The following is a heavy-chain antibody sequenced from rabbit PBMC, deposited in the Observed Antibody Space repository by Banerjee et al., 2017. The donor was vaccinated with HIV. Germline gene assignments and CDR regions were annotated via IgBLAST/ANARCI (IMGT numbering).Heavy chain of an antibody. CDR3: ARDINTSFKL. D-gene: IGHD1-1*01. Sequence: QEQLEESGGDLVKPEGSLTLTCTASGFSFSSRYWICWVRQAPGKGLEWIGCIYPTYGATDYASWVNGRFTISLDNAQNTVFLQMTSLTAADTATYFCARDINTSFKLWGPGTLVTVS. CDR2: IYPTYGAT. V-gene: IGHV1S45*01. J-gene: IGHJ4*01. CDR1: GFSFSSRYW.